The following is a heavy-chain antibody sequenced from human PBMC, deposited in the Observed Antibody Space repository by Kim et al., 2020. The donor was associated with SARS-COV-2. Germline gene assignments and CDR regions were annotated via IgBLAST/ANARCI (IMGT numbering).Heavy chain of an antibody. Sequence: GGSLRLSCAASGFTFSSYAMSWVRQAPGKGLEWVSAISGSGGSTYYADSVKGRFTISRDNSKNTLYLQMNSLRAEDTAVYYCALTGGMTTVTTDGYWGQGTMVTVSS. CDR3: ALTGGMTTVTTDGY. CDR1: GFTFSSYA. D-gene: IGHD4-17*01. CDR2: ISGSGGST. J-gene: IGHJ4*02. V-gene: IGHV3-23*01.